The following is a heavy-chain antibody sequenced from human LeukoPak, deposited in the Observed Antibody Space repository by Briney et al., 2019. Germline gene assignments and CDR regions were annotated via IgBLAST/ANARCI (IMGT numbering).Heavy chain of an antibody. CDR2: INWNSGSI. V-gene: IGHV3-9*01. D-gene: IGHD2-2*01. CDR1: GFTFSSYA. CDR3: AKDFSIIPAAKGPFDY. Sequence: GGSLRLSCAASGFTFSSYAMHWVRQAPGKGLEWVSGINWNSGSIDYADSVKGRFTISRDNAKNSLYLQMNSLRAEDTALYYCAKDFSIIPAAKGPFDYWGQGTLVTVSS. J-gene: IGHJ4*02.